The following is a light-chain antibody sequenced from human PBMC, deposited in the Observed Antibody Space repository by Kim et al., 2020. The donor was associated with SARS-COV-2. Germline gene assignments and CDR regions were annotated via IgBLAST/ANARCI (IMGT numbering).Light chain of an antibody. CDR1: SLRNYY. CDR3: NSRDSSGNQLI. J-gene: IGLJ2*01. V-gene: IGLV3-19*01. Sequence: ALGQTVRITCRGDSLRNYYASWYQQKPGQAPALVFYGKDNRPSGVPDRISGSSSGDSASLTITGAQAEDEADYHCNSRDSSGNQLIFGGGTQLTVL. CDR2: GKD.